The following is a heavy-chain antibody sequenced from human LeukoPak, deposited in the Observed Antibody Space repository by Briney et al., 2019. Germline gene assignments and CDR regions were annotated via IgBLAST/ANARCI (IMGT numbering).Heavy chain of an antibody. D-gene: IGHD3-22*01. J-gene: IGHJ4*02. CDR1: GFTVSSNY. CDR2: IYSGGST. CDR3: AKDPYYYDSSGYYFH. V-gene: IGHV3-53*01. Sequence: AGGSLRLSXAASGFTVSSNYMSWVRQAPGKGLEWVSVIYSGGSTYYADSVKGRFTISRDNSKNTLYLQMNSLRAEDTAVYYCAKDPYYYDSSGYYFHWGQGTLVTVSS.